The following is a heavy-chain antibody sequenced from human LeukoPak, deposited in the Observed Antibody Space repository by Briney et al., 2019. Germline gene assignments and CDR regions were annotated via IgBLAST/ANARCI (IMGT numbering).Heavy chain of an antibody. D-gene: IGHD6-19*01. CDR1: GYTFTSYY. CDR3: ARDSKYSSGWYGPLNYFDY. V-gene: IGHV1-46*01. Sequence: ASVKVSCKASGYTFTSYYMHWVRQAPGQGLEWMGIINPSGGSTSYAQKFQGRVTMTRDTSTSTVYMELSSLRSEDTAVYYCARDSKYSSGWYGPLNYFDYWGQGTLVTVSS. CDR2: INPSGGST. J-gene: IGHJ4*02.